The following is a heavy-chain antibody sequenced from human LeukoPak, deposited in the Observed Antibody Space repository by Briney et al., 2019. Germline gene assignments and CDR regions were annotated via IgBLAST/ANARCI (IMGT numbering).Heavy chain of an antibody. V-gene: IGHV4-30-4*01. D-gene: IGHD2-15*01. J-gene: IGHJ6*02. CDR2: IYYSGST. CDR3: ARDILLGYCSGGSCYSIYYYYGMDV. Sequence: PSETLSLTCTVSGGSISSGDYYWSWIRQPPGKGLEWIGYIYYSGSTYYNPSLKSRVTISVDTSKNQFSLKLSSVTAADTAVYYCARDILLGYCSGGSCYSIYYYYGMDVWGQGTTVTVSS. CDR1: GGSISSGDYY.